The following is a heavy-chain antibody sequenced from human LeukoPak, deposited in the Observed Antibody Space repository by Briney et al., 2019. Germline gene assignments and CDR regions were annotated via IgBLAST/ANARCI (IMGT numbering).Heavy chain of an antibody. CDR1: GGSISSYY. D-gene: IGHD3-10*01. CDR2: IYYSGST. Sequence: SETLSLTCTASGGSISSYYWSWIRQPPGKGLEWIGYIYYSGSTNYNPPLKSRVTISVDTSKNQFSLKLSSVTAADTAVYYCARGPSVTMVRGEIDAFDIWGQGTMVTVSS. V-gene: IGHV4-59*01. J-gene: IGHJ3*02. CDR3: ARGPSVTMVRGEIDAFDI.